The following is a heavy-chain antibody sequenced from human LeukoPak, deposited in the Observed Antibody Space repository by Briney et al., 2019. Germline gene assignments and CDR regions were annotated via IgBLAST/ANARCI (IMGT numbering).Heavy chain of an antibody. CDR3: ARDHCSSTSCYTDY. D-gene: IGHD2-2*02. CDR2: ISSSGSTI. Sequence: GGSLRLSCAASGFTFSSYGIHWVRQAPGKGLEWVSYISSSGSTIYYADSVKGRFTISRDNAKNSLYLQMNSLRAEDTAVYYCARDHCSSTSCYTDYWGQGTLVTVSS. V-gene: IGHV3-48*04. CDR1: GFTFSSYG. J-gene: IGHJ4*02.